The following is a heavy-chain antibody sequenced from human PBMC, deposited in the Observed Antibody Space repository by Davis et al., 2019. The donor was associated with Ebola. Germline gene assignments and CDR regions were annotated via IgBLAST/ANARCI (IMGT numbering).Heavy chain of an antibody. J-gene: IGHJ5*02. CDR1: GGSISSYY. Sequence: MPSETLSLTCTVSGGSISSYYWSWIRQPPGKGLEWIGYIYYSGSTNYTPSLKSRVTISVDTSKNQFSLKLSSVTAADTAVYYCARVDYDFWSGYYWVWFDPWGQGTLVTVSS. D-gene: IGHD3-3*01. CDR2: IYYSGST. CDR3: ARVDYDFWSGYYWVWFDP. V-gene: IGHV4-59*01.